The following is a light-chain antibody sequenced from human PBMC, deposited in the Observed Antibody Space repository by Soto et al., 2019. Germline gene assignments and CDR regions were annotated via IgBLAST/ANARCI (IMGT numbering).Light chain of an antibody. CDR3: QVWDTSLYV. V-gene: IGLV3-9*01. Sequence: SSELTQALSVSVAPGQTANIACGGDNIGSKNVHWYQQKPGQAPVVVIYMDTNRPSGIPERFSGSNSGNTATLTISRAQVEDEAEYFCQVWDTSLYVFGSGTKVTVL. J-gene: IGLJ1*01. CDR1: NIGSKN. CDR2: MDT.